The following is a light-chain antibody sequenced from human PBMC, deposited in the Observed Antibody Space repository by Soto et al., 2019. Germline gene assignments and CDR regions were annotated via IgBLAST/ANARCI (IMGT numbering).Light chain of an antibody. V-gene: IGKV1-9*01. CDR2: VAS. CDR1: QGINSY. CDR3: QQLKSYPSIT. J-gene: IGKJ5*01. Sequence: DIQLTQSPSFLSASVGDRVTITCRASQGINSYLAWYQQKPGKAPKLLIYVASTLQSGVPSRFSGSGSGTEFTLTISSLQPEDFATYYCQQLKSYPSITFGQGTRLEMK.